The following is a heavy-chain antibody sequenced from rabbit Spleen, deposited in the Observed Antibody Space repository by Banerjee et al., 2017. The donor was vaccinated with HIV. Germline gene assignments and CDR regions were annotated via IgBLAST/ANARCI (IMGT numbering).Heavy chain of an antibody. CDR2: IYSGSSGST. J-gene: IGHJ6*01. D-gene: IGHD8-1*01. V-gene: IGHV1S40*01. Sequence: QSLEESGGDLVKPGASLTLTCTVSGLSFSSDYWISWVRQAPGKGLEWIADIYSGSSGSTYYASWAKGRFTISKTSSTTVTLQMTSLTAADTATYFCARDSGSSFSSYGMDLWGQGTLVTVS. CDR3: ARDSGSSFSSYGMDL. CDR1: GLSFSSDYW.